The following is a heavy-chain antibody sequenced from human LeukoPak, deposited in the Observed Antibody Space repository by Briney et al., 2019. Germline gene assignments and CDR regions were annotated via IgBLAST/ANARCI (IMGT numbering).Heavy chain of an antibody. J-gene: IGHJ6*03. CDR3: AGDQNGVRTNYYYYYYMDV. Sequence: QPGGSLKNSCAAPGVTFNSFTRDWVPQAPGKGGEGGGVISYYGSNKYYADSVKGRFTISRDNSKNTLYLQMNSLRAEDTAVYYCAGDQNGVRTNYYYYYYMDVWGKGTTVTVSS. D-gene: IGHD1-1*01. CDR1: GVTFNSFT. V-gene: IGHV3-30*16. CDR2: ISYYGSNK.